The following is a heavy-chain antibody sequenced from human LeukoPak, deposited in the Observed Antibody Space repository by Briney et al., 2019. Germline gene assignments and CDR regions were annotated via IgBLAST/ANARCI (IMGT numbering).Heavy chain of an antibody. J-gene: IGHJ6*02. Sequence: SETLSLTCAVYGGSFSGYYWSWIRQPPGKGLEWIGEINHSGSTNYNPSLKSRVTISVDTSKNQFSLKLSSVTAADTAVYYCARDPLRRRYYYYGMDVWGQGTTVTVSS. CDR2: INHSGST. CDR1: GGSFSGYY. V-gene: IGHV4-34*01. CDR3: ARDPLRRRYYYYGMDV. D-gene: IGHD3-10*01.